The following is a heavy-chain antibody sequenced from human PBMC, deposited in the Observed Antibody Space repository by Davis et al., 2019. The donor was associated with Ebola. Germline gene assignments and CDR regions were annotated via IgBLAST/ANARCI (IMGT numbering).Heavy chain of an antibody. D-gene: IGHD2/OR15-2a*01. J-gene: IGHJ5*02. CDR3: ARTTKTSISDSGLGYNYFGP. Sequence: SETLSLTCTVSGASISAYYWSWIRQPPGKGLEWIGYVHYTGATHYNASLKSRVTISVDTSKNQFSLDLDSLTAADTAVYYCARTTKTSISDSGLGYNYFGPWGQGTLVAVSS. CDR1: GASISAYY. CDR2: VHYTGAT. V-gene: IGHV4-59*12.